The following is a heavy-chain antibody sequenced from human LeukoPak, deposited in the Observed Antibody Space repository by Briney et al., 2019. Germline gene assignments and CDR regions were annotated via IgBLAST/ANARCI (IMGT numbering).Heavy chain of an antibody. CDR1: GDSVSRSDSY. CDR3: ARRRYYDGSGYLE. J-gene: IGHJ1*01. V-gene: IGHV4-39*01. D-gene: IGHD3-22*01. Sequence: SETLSLTCSVSGDSVSRSDSYWNWIRQPPGKGLEWIGTIYYSGRTYYSPSLKSRVTMSVDPSNNQFSLNLRSVTAADTALYYCARRRYYDGSGYLEWGQGTLLSVSS. CDR2: IYYSGRT.